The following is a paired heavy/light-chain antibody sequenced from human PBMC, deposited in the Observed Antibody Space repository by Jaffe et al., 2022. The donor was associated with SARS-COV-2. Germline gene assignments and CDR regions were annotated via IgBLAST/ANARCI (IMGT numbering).Light chain of an antibody. CDR2: EVS. CDR3: SSYTSSTTSVL. CDR1: SRDVGSYNR. Sequence: QSALTQPPSVSGSPGQSVTISCTGTSRDVGSYNRVSWYQQPPGTAPKLIIYEVSNRPSGVPDRFFGSKSGNTASLTISGLQAGDEADYYCSSYTSSTTSVLFGGGTKLTVL. V-gene: IGLV2-18*02. J-gene: IGLJ2*01.
Heavy chain of an antibody. V-gene: IGHV3-30*04. J-gene: IGHJ3*02. D-gene: IGHD3-10*01. CDR2: ISYDGGRK. CDR3: ARESAFSYGSGSQFLGKAFDI. Sequence: QVQLVESGGGVVQPGTSLRLSCAVSGFTFRTYAMHWVRQGPGKGLEWVSLISYDGGRKHYADSVKGRFTISRDHSRNTLYLQMNSLRDDDTAVYYCARESAFSYGSGSQFLGKAFDIWGQGTMVTVSS. CDR1: GFTFRTYA.